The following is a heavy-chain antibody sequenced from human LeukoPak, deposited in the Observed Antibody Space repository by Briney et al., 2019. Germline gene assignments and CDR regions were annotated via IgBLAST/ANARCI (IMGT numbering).Heavy chain of an antibody. V-gene: IGHV3-21*04. D-gene: IGHD3-3*01. J-gene: IGHJ5*02. CDR1: GFTFSSYN. CDR3: ASTIFGVVNWFDP. CDR2: ITSSSSYI. Sequence: GGSLRPSCAASGFTFSSYNMNWVRQAPGKGLEWVSSITSSSSYIYYADSVKGRFTISRDNAKNSLYLQINSLRAADTAVYYCASTIFGVVNWFDPWGQGTLVTVSS.